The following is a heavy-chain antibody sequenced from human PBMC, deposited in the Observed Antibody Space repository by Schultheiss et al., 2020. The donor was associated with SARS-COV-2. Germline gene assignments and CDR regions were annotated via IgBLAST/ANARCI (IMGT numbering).Heavy chain of an antibody. CDR1: GFTFSSYA. Sequence: GESLKISCSASGFTFSSYAMHWVRQAPGKGLEYVSVISSNGGSTYYADSVKGRFTISRDNSKNTLYLQMSSLRAEDTAVYYCARVSLPGGPDYYYYGMDVWGQGTTVTVSS. J-gene: IGHJ6*02. CDR3: ARVSLPGGPDYYYYGMDV. D-gene: IGHD3-10*01. V-gene: IGHV3-64D*06. CDR2: ISSNGGST.